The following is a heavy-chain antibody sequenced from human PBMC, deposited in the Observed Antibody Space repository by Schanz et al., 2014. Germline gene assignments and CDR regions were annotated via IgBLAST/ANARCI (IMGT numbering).Heavy chain of an antibody. CDR1: GYTFTNHY. D-gene: IGHD3-3*01. Sequence: QVQLVQSGAEVKKPGASVKVSCKASGYTFTNHYLHWVRQAPGQGLEWMGRISPSSGGTNYAQNCQGRVTMTKDTSINTVYMELSTLTSDDTAVYYCARESVSRTRLFDPWGQGTLVTVSS. CDR2: ISPSSGGT. J-gene: IGHJ5*02. CDR3: ARESVSRTRLFDP. V-gene: IGHV1-2*06.